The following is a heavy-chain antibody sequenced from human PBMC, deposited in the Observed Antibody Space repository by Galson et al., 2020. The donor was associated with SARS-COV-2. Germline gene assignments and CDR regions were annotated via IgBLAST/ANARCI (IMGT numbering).Heavy chain of an antibody. Sequence: GGSLRLSCSASGFTFSTYAMHWARQAPGKGLEFVSIMSNSGANTFYADSVKGRFPISRDNPENTLYLQMSSLRAEDAALYYCVKHVAAGTYGNFDYWGQGTLVTVSS. CDR2: MSNSGANT. CDR1: GFTFSTYA. CDR3: VKHVAAGTYGNFDY. J-gene: IGHJ4*02. V-gene: IGHV3-64D*06. D-gene: IGHD4-17*01.